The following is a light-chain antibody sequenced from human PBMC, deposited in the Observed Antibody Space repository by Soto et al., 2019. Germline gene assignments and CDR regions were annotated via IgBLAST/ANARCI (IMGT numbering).Light chain of an antibody. CDR1: QDISNY. Sequence: DIQMTQSPSSLSASVGDRVTITCQASQDISNYLNWYQQKPGKATKLLIYDASNLETGVPSRFSGSGSGTEFTFTISSLQPEDIATAYCQHYDNLPFLPTFGPGTKVDIK. CDR2: DAS. CDR3: QHYDNLPFLPT. V-gene: IGKV1-33*01. J-gene: IGKJ3*01.